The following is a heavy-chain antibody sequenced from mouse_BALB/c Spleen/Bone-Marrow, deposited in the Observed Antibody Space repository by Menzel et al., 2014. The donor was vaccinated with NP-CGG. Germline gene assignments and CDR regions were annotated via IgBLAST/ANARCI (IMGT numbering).Heavy chain of an antibody. CDR3: ARGQSLSDWYFDV. D-gene: IGHD2-12*01. J-gene: IGHJ1*01. V-gene: IGHV1-18*01. Sequence: EVQLQQSGAELVKPWASVKISCKASGYTFTDYNMDWVKQSHGKSLEWIGDINPNYDSTSYNQKFKGKATLTVDKSSSTAYMELRSLTSEYTAVYYCARGQSLSDWYFDVWGEGTTVTVSA. CDR2: INPNYDST. CDR1: GYTFTDYN.